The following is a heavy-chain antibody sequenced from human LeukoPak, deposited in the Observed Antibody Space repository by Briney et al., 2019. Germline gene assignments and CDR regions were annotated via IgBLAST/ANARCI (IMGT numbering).Heavy chain of an antibody. D-gene: IGHD3-16*01. CDR2: ISSGSSTI. J-gene: IGHJ4*02. CDR1: GFTFSSYS. V-gene: IGHV3-48*02. CDR3: ARVSLLWGGFDY. Sequence: PGGSLRLSCAASGFTFSSYSMSWVRQAPGEGLEWVSYISSGSSTIYYADSVKGRFTISRDNAKNSLYLQMNSLRDEDTAVYYCARVSLLWGGFDYWGQGTLVTVSS.